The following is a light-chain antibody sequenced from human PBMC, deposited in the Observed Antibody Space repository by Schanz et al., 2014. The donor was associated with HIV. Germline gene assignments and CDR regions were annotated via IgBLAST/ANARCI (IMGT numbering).Light chain of an antibody. CDR1: SSDVGRSDY. CDR2: EVN. CDR3: SSHAGGNNYV. Sequence: QSVLTQPPSASGSLGQSVTISCTGTSSDVGRSDYVSWYQQCPGKAPKVMIYEVNKRPSGVPDRFSGSRSGNTASLTVSGLQAEDEADYYCSSHAGGNNYVFGSGTKLTVL. J-gene: IGLJ1*01. V-gene: IGLV2-8*01.